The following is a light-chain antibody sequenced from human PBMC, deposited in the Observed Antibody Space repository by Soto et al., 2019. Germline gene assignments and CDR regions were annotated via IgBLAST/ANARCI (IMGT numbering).Light chain of an antibody. Sequence: QSVLTQPPSASGTPGQRVTISCSGSSSNIGSNTVNWYQQLPGTAPKLLIYSNNQRPSGVPDRFSGSKSGTSASLAISGLKSEDAADYYCAAWDDSLNVVFGGGTKLTVL. CDR3: AAWDDSLNVV. CDR1: SSNIGSNT. V-gene: IGLV1-44*01. CDR2: SNN. J-gene: IGLJ2*01.